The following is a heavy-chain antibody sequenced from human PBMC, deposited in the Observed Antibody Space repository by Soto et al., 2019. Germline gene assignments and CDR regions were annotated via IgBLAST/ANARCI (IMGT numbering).Heavy chain of an antibody. Sequence: GASVKVSCKASGYTFTSYGISWVRQAPGEGLEWMGWISAYNGNTNYAQKLQGRVTMTTDTSTSTAYMELRSLRSDDTAVYYCASKDSSGWWGYYYYGMDVWGQGTTVTVSS. CDR1: GYTFTSYG. CDR3: ASKDSSGWWGYYYYGMDV. J-gene: IGHJ6*02. CDR2: ISAYNGNT. V-gene: IGHV1-18*01. D-gene: IGHD6-19*01.